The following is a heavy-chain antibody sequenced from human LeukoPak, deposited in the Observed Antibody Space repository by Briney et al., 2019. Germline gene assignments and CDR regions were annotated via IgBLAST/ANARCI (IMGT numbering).Heavy chain of an antibody. J-gene: IGHJ6*02. D-gene: IGHD3/OR15-3a*01. CDR1: GFTFSSYA. CDR2: ISGSGGST. V-gene: IGHV3-23*01. Sequence: QPGGSLRLSCAASGFTFSSYAMSWVRQAPGKGLEWVSAISGSGGSTYYADSVKGRFTISRDNSKNTLYLQMNSLRAEDTAVYYCARGESDYYYYYYGMDVWGQGTTVTVSS. CDR3: ARGESDYYYYYYGMDV.